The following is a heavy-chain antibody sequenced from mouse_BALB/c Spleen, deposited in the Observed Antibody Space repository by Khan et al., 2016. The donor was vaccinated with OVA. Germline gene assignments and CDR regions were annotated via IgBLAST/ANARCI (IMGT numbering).Heavy chain of an antibody. CDR3: ARIYGSDFDY. Sequence: GPELVKPGASVKISCKASGYSFTGYFMHWVMQSHGKSLEWIGRINPHIGETFYNQKFKGKATLTVDESSSTAHMELRSLASEDSAVYFCARIYGSDFDYWGQGTTLTVSS. J-gene: IGHJ2*01. V-gene: IGHV1-20*02. D-gene: IGHD1-1*01. CDR2: INPHIGET. CDR1: GYSFTGYF.